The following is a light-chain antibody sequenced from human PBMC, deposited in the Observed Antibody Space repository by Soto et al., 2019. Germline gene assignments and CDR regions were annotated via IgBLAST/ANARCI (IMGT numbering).Light chain of an antibody. CDR1: QSISTF. CDR2: AAS. Sequence: DIQMTQSPSSLSASVGDRVTITCRASQSISTFLNWHQQKPGKAPKVLIYAASSLQSGVPSRFSGSGSGTDFTLTISSLQPEDFATYYCQHSSSTSSYTFGQGTKLEIK. J-gene: IGKJ2*01. CDR3: QHSSSTSSYT. V-gene: IGKV1-39*01.